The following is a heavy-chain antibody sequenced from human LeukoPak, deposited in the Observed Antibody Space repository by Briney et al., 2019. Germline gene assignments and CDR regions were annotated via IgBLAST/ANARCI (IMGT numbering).Heavy chain of an antibody. J-gene: IGHJ4*02. D-gene: IGHD5-12*01. CDR2: ISYDGSNK. V-gene: IGHV3-30*18. Sequence: GGSLRLSCAASGFTFSRHGIHWVRQAPGKGLEWVAVISYDGSNKYYADSVKGRFTISRDNSKNTLCLQMNSLRAEDTAVYYCAKDRVSGLKNRLDYWGQGTLVTVSS. CDR1: GFTFSRHG. CDR3: AKDRVSGLKNRLDY.